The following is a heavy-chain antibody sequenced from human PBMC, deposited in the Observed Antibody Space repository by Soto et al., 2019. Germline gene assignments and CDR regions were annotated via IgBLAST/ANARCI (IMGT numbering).Heavy chain of an antibody. Sequence: GSLSLSCTASGFAPGAIGIKWFRQVPGSGLEWLCFTRSIDLGGATLSAASLEGRFTMSRDDSKSVAYLQLSSLKTEDTAVYFCARLSRVGENLPLNYYALDVWGQGTAVTVSS. V-gene: IGHV3-49*03. CDR3: ARLSRVGENLPLNYYALDV. J-gene: IGHJ6*02. D-gene: IGHD3-10*01. CDR2: TRSIDLGGAT. CDR1: GFAPGAIG.